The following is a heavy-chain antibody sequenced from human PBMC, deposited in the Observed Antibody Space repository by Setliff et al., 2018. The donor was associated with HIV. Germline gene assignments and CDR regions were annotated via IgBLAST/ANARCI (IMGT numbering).Heavy chain of an antibody. CDR3: ARETYYYDNPQYYYYYMDV. J-gene: IGHJ6*03. V-gene: IGHV4-61*02. Sequence: PSETLSLTCTVSGGSISSGSYYWSWIRQPAGKGLEWIGRIYTSGSTNYNPSLKSRVTISVDTSKNQFSLKSRSVTAADTAVYYCARETYYYDNPQYYYYYMDVGGKGTTVTVSS. CDR2: IYTSGST. D-gene: IGHD3-22*01. CDR1: GGSISSGSYY.